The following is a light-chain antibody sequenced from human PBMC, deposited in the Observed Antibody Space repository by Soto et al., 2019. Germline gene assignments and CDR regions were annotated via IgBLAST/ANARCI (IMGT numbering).Light chain of an antibody. CDR3: QLHGGSLRYT. CDR1: HSVSSHY. CDR2: GAS. V-gene: IGKV3-20*01. J-gene: IGKJ2*01. Sequence: EIVLTQSPGTLPLSPGEGATLSCRASHSVSSHYLAWYQQKPCQAPRLLIYGASSRATGIPDRFSGSGSGTDFTLSISRLEPEDFGVYYCQLHGGSLRYTFGQGTQLEI.